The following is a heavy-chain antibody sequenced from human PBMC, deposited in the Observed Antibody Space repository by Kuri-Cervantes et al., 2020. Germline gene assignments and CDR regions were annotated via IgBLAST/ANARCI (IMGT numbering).Heavy chain of an antibody. Sequence: GGSLRLSCAASGFTFSSYGMHWVRQAPGKGLEWVAVISYDGSNKYYADSVKGRFTISRDNSKNTLYLQMNSLRAEDTAVYYCARDRWNDLFAWFDPWGQGTLVTSPQ. CDR2: ISYDGSNK. CDR1: GFTFSSYG. CDR3: ARDRWNDLFAWFDP. V-gene: IGHV3-30*03. J-gene: IGHJ5*02. D-gene: IGHD1-1*01.